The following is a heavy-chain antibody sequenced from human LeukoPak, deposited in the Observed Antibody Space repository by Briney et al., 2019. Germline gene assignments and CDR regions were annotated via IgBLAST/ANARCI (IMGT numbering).Heavy chain of an antibody. Sequence: SETLSLTCAVSGGSFSGYSWTWIRQPPGKGLEWVAEINNSGSINHNPSLKSRVTMSVDTSKNQFSLKLSSVTAADTAVYYCARDPSHCGGDCYSDWGQGTLVTVSP. CDR1: GGSFSGYS. D-gene: IGHD2-21*01. J-gene: IGHJ4*02. V-gene: IGHV4-34*01. CDR3: ARDPSHCGGDCYSD. CDR2: INNSGSI.